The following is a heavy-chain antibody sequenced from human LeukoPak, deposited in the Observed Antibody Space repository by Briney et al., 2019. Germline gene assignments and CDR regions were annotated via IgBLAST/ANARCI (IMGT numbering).Heavy chain of an antibody. D-gene: IGHD3-22*01. CDR2: INHSGST. CDR3: ARGVSASEYYYDSSGYYADWFDP. V-gene: IGHV4-34*01. J-gene: IGHJ5*02. CDR1: GGSFSGYY. Sequence: PSETLSLTCAVYGGSFSGYYWSWIRQPPGKGLEWIGEINHSGSTNYNPSLKSRVTISVDKSKNQFSLKLSSVTAADTAVYYCARGVSASEYYYDSSGYYADWFDPWGQGTLVTVSS.